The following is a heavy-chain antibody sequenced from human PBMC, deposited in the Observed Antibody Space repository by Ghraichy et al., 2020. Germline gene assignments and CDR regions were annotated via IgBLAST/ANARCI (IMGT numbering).Heavy chain of an antibody. V-gene: IGHV1-46*01. CDR3: ARESRIAVAGTSVTSYYYYGMDV. CDR1: GYTFTSYY. J-gene: IGHJ6*02. CDR2: INPSGGST. D-gene: IGHD6-19*01. Sequence: ASVKVSCKASGYTFTSYYMHWVRQAPGQGLEWMGIINPSGGSTSYAQKFQGRVTMTRDTSTSTVYMELSSLRSEDTAVYYCARESRIAVAGTSVTSYYYYGMDVWGQGTTVTVSS.